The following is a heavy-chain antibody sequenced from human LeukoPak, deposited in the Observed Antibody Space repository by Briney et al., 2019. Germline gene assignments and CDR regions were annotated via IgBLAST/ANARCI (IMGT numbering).Heavy chain of an antibody. V-gene: IGHV3-23*01. D-gene: IGHD3-10*01. CDR1: GFTFRSFG. CDR2: VPATGGTT. Sequence: GGSLRLSCAASGFTFRSFGMSWVRQAPGKGLEWVSTVPATGGTTYYADSVKGRFTISRDNFKNTVFLQMNSLRAEDTALYYCAKDVSAAPGYWGQGTLVTVSS. CDR3: AKDVSAAPGY. J-gene: IGHJ4*02.